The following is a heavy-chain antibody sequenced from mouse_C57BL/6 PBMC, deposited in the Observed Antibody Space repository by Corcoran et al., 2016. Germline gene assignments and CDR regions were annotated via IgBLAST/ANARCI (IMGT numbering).Heavy chain of an antibody. J-gene: IGHJ2*01. CDR1: GYAFSSYW. CDR2: IYPGDGDT. CDR3: ARDYYGSSYVGY. Sequence: QVQLQQSGAELVKPGASVKISCKASGYAFSSYWMNWVKQRPGKGLEWIGQIYPGDGDTNYNGKFKGKATLTADKSSSTAYMQLSSLTSEDSAVYFWARDYYGSSYVGYWGQGTTLTVSS. D-gene: IGHD1-1*01. V-gene: IGHV1-80*01.